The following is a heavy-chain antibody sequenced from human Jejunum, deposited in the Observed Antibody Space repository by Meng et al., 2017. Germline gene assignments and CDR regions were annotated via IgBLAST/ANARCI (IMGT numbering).Heavy chain of an antibody. J-gene: IGHJ3*02. CDR2: IKKDGSVK. Sequence: GESLKISCVASGFTFSNYWMTWVRQAPGKGLEWLANIKKDGSVKYYVDSVKGRFTISRDNAKNSLYVQMNSLGAEDTALYYCAREWGWGFDIWGQGKMVT. CDR1: GFTFSNYW. CDR3: AREWGWGFDI. D-gene: IGHD3-16*01. V-gene: IGHV3-7*01.